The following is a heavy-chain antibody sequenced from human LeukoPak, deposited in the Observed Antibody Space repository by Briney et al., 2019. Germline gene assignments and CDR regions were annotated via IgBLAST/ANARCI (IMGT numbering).Heavy chain of an antibody. CDR3: ARHSGYDFAFDI. CDR1: GYTFTSYA. J-gene: IGHJ3*02. Sequence: GASVKVSCKASGYTFTSYAMHWVRQAPGQRLEWMGWINAGNGNTKYSQEFQGRVTITRGTSASTAYMELSSLRSEDMAVYYCARHSGYDFAFDIWGQGTMVTVSS. V-gene: IGHV1-3*03. D-gene: IGHD5-12*01. CDR2: INAGNGNT.